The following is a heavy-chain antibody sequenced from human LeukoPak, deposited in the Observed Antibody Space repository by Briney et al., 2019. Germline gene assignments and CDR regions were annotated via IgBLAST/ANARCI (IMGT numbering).Heavy chain of an antibody. CDR3: ARDRKIVVVPAAIYYYYYGMDV. CDR2: ISYDGSNK. CDR1: GFTFSSYA. J-gene: IGHJ6*02. Sequence: GGSLRLSCAASGFTFSSYAMPWVRQAPGKGLEWVAVISYDGSNKYYADSVKGRFTISRDNSKNTLYLQMNSLRAEDTAVYYCARDRKIVVVPAAIYYYYYGMDVWGQGTTVTVSS. V-gene: IGHV3-30-3*01. D-gene: IGHD2-2*01.